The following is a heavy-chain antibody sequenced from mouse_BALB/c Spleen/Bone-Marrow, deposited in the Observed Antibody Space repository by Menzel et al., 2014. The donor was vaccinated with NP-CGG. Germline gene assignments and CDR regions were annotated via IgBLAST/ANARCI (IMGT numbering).Heavy chain of an antibody. CDR3: ARDYGYAMDY. V-gene: IGHV5-17*02. Sequence: EVQVVESGGGLVQPGGSRKLSCAASGITLSSFGMHWVRQAPEKGLEWVAYISSGSSTIYYADTVKGRFTISRDNPKNTLFLQMTSLRSEDTAMYYCARDYGYAMDYWGQGTSVTVSS. D-gene: IGHD1-1*01. J-gene: IGHJ4*01. CDR2: ISSGSSTI. CDR1: GITLSSFG.